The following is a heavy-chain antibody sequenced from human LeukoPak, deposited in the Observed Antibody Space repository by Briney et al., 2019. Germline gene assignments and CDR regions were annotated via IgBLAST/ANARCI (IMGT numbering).Heavy chain of an antibody. CDR2: IYTSGST. J-gene: IGHJ4*02. V-gene: IGHV4-61*02. CDR3: ARDKTYGNKWIYYFDY. CDR1: GGSINSGNYY. D-gene: IGHD5-12*01. Sequence: PSETLSLTCTVSGGSINSGNYYWSWIRQPAGKGLEWIGRIYTSGSTNYNPSLTSRVSISIDTSKNQFSLNLTSVTAADTAVYYCARDKTYGNKWIYYFDYWGQGTLVTVSS.